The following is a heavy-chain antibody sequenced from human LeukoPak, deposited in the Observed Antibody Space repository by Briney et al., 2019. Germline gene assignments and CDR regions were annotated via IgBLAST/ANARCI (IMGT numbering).Heavy chain of an antibody. J-gene: IGHJ2*01. CDR2: ISYDGKKN. CDR3: ARVAGWAATATRYFDL. CDR1: GFTFSHFA. Sequence: GGSLRLSCAASGFTFSHFAMHWVRQAPGKGLEWVAVISYDGKKNYYADSVKGRFTLSRDDSANTLYLQMNSLRAEDTAVYYCARVAGWAATATRYFDLWGRGTLVTVSS. D-gene: IGHD1/OR15-1a*01. V-gene: IGHV3-30*03.